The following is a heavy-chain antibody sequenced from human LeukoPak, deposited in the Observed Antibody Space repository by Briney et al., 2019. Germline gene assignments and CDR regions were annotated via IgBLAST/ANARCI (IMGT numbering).Heavy chain of an antibody. D-gene: IGHD6-13*01. J-gene: IGHJ4*02. V-gene: IGHV3-23*01. Sequence: GGSLRLSCAASGFTFSSYAMSWVRQAPGKGLEWVSAISGSGGNTYYADSVKGRFTISRDNSKNTLFLQMNGLRAEDTAVYHCAKDALSSSGPLEYYWGQGTLVTVSS. CDR2: ISGSGGNT. CDR1: GFTFSSYA. CDR3: AKDALSSSGPLEYY.